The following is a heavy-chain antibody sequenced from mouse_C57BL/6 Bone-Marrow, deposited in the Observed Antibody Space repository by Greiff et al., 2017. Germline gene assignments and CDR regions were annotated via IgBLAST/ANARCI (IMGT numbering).Heavy chain of an antibody. J-gene: IGHJ3*01. V-gene: IGHV5-4*01. CDR3: TRYHASY. CDR2: ISDGGSYT. Sequence: EVQVVESGGGLVKPGGSLKLSCAASGFTFSSYAMSWVRQTPEKRLEWVATISDGGSYTYYPDNVKGRFTISRDNAKNNLYLQMSHLKSGDTAIFYCTRYHASYWGQGTLVTVSA. CDR1: GFTFSSYA.